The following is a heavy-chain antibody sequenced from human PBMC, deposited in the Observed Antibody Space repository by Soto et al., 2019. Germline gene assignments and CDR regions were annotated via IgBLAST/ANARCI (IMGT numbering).Heavy chain of an antibody. J-gene: IGHJ6*02. Sequence: QVQLVQSGAEVKKPGASVKVACKASGYTFTSYGISWVRQAPGQGLEWMGWISAYNGNTNYAQKLQGRVTMTTDTSTSTAYMELRSLRSDDTAVYCCARESISMVRGVIRRGWAGGGMDLWGQGTTVTVSS. CDR2: ISAYNGNT. CDR3: ARESISMVRGVIRRGWAGGGMDL. V-gene: IGHV1-18*04. CDR1: GYTFTSYG. D-gene: IGHD3-10*01.